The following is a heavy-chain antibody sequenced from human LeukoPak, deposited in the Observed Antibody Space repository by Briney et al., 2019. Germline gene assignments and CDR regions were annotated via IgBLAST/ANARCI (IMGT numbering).Heavy chain of an antibody. J-gene: IGHJ4*02. CDR1: GFTFSHYS. CDR3: ARDSYYFDGSGHKGYFDY. CDR2: ISSSSSYI. V-gene: IGHV3-21*01. Sequence: GGSLRLSCAASGFTFSHYSMNWVRQAPGKRLEWVSSISSSSSYIYYADSVKGRFTISRDNAKNSLFLQMNSLRAEDTAVYYCARDSYYFDGSGHKGYFDYWGQGTLVTVSS. D-gene: IGHD3-22*01.